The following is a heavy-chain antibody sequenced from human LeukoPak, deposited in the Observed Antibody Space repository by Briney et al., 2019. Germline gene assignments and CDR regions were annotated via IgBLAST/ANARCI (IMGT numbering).Heavy chain of an antibody. D-gene: IGHD3-22*01. Sequence: HPGGSLRLSCAASGFTVSSNYMSWVRQAPGKGLEWVSVIYSGGSTYYADSVKGRFTISRDNSKNTLYLQMNSLRAEDTAVYYCARSPPSLDSSGYYQRYYFDYWGQGTLVTVSS. V-gene: IGHV3-53*05. CDR3: ARSPPSLDSSGYYQRYYFDY. J-gene: IGHJ4*02. CDR1: GFTVSSNY. CDR2: IYSGGST.